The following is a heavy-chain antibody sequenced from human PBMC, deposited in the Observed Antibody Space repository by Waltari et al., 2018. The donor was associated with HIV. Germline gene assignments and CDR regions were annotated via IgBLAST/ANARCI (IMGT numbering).Heavy chain of an antibody. Sequence: EVQLETSAGGVVQPGGTLKVSCRASGFTFKNNAMTWVRQAPGKGLEWVAGMSAGGGNSYDAVSVKGLFVLSIDNPNNTLYRRLNDLRAGDTALYFCARDLTPGGFDLCGPGILVSVSS. D-gene: IGHD2-15*01. J-gene: IGHJ4*02. CDR2: MSAGGGNS. CDR3: ARDLTPGGFDL. CDR1: GFTFKNNA. V-gene: IGHV3-23*04.